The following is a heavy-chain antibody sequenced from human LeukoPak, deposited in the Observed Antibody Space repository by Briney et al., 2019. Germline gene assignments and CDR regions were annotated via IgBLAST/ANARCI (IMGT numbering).Heavy chain of an antibody. Sequence: PSETLSLTCTVSGGSVSISNYYWGWVRQPPGTGLEWVGSIYYSGNTYYNPSLKGRVTISVDTSQNQFSLKLFSLTAADTAVYYCSRHAHSPSYEFWGQGILVTVSS. J-gene: IGHJ4*02. CDR3: SRHAHSPSYEF. CDR1: GGSVSISNYY. CDR2: IYYSGNT. D-gene: IGHD3-3*01. V-gene: IGHV4-39*01.